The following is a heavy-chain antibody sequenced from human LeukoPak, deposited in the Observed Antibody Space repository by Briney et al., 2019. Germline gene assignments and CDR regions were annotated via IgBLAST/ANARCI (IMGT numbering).Heavy chain of an antibody. Sequence: GGSLRLSCAASGFTFSNYAMSWVRQAPGKGLEWGSGISGSGGSTYYADSVKGRFIISRDNSKNTLYLQMNSLRAEDTAVYYCAKVSGELLRYFDPWGQGTLVTVSS. J-gene: IGHJ5*02. V-gene: IGHV3-23*01. CDR1: GFTFSNYA. CDR2: ISGSGGST. CDR3: AKVSGELLRYFDP. D-gene: IGHD1-26*01.